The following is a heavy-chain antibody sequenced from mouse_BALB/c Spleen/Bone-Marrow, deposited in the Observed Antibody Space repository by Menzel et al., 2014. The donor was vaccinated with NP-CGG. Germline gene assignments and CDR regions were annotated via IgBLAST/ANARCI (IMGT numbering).Heavy chain of an antibody. Sequence: QVQLKESGAELVKPGASVKLSCKASGYSFTNYYMYWVKRRPGQGLEWIGEINPSNGGTNFNEKFKNKATLTVDKSSSTAYMQLSSLTSEVSAVYYCTRSNYGYWYFDVWGAGTTVTVSS. CDR3: TRSNYGYWYFDV. CDR1: GYSFTNYY. CDR2: INPSNGGT. J-gene: IGHJ1*01. D-gene: IGHD1-1*01. V-gene: IGHV1S81*02.